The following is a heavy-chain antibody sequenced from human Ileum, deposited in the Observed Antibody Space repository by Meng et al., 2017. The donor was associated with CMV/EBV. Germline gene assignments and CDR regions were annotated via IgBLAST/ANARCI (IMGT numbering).Heavy chain of an antibody. CDR3: ARDEDKGDF. J-gene: IGHJ4*02. Sequence: LRLSCEASRFAFSIYNRHWVRQAPGTGLEWVSSISGSSSYIYHADSLQGRFTISRDNAKNSLYLQMNNLRVEDTATYYCARDEDKGDFWGQGTLVTVSS. CDR2: ISGSSSYI. CDR1: RFAFSIYN. V-gene: IGHV3-21*01. D-gene: IGHD2-15*01.